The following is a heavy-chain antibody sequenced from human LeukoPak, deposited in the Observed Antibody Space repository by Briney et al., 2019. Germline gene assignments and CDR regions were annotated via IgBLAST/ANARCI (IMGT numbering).Heavy chain of an antibody. V-gene: IGHV3-30*18. CDR3: AKEFLSFSFDY. Sequence: GGSPRLSCAASGFTFSSYGMHWVRQAPGKGLEWVAVISYDGSNKYYADSVKGRFTISRDNSKNTLYLQMNSLRAEDKAVYYCAKEFLSFSFDYWGQGTLVTVSS. J-gene: IGHJ4*02. CDR2: ISYDGSNK. CDR1: GFTFSSYG.